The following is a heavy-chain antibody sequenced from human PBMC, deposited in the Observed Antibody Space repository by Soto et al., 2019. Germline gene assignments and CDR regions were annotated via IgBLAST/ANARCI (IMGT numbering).Heavy chain of an antibody. V-gene: IGHV1-69*01. D-gene: IGHD3-10*01. CDR1: GGTVSSYA. CDR3: ARDVSSDTTGFRGYDL. J-gene: IGHJ4*02. CDR2: FIPIFVSA. Sequence: QLHLVQSGAEVKKAGSSVKVSCKASGGTVSSYAITWVRQAPGKGLEWMGVFIPIFVSAHYAPKFQGRITITADESTSTGYMELSGLTSEDTAIYYCARDVSSDTTGFRGYDLWGQGTQVTFSS.